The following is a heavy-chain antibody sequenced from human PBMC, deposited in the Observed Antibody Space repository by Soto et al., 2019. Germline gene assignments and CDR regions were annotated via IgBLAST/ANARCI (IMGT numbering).Heavy chain of an antibody. CDR3: AHSGTYPPYFDY. V-gene: IGHV1-24*01. CDR1: GYTLSELS. CDR2: FDRENGET. J-gene: IGHJ4*02. Sequence: VASVKVSCKVIGYTLSELSLHWVRQAPGKGLEWMGGFDRENGETIYAQKFQGRVTTTEDTSTETAYMELSSLRSEDTAVYYCAHSGTYPPYFDYWGQGTLVTVSS. D-gene: IGHD3-10*01.